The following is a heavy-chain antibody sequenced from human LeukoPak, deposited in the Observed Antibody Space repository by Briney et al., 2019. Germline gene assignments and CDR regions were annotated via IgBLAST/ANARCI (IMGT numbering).Heavy chain of an antibody. D-gene: IGHD3-22*01. V-gene: IGHV1-69*13. J-gene: IGHJ4*02. CDR3: ARGHYYDSSGYYYYFDY. CDR2: IIPIFGTA. Sequence: SVKVSCKASGGTFSSYAISWVRQAPGQGLEWMGGIIPIFGTANYAQKFQGRVTITADESTSTAYMELSSLRSEDTAVYYRARGHYYDSSGYYYYFDYWGQGTLVTVSS. CDR1: GGTFSSYA.